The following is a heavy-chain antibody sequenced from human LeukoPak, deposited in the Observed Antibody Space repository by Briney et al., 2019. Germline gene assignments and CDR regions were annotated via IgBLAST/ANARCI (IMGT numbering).Heavy chain of an antibody. V-gene: IGHV3-23*01. D-gene: IGHD6-13*01. CDR1: GFTFSSYA. CDR3: AKTLIAAAGQHYFDY. J-gene: IGHJ4*02. Sequence: SGGSLRLSCAASGFTFSSYAMSWVRQAPGKGLEWVSAISGSGGSTYYADSVKGRFTISRDNSKNTLYLQMNSLRAEDTAVYYCAKTLIAAAGQHYFDYWGQGTLVTVSS. CDR2: ISGSGGST.